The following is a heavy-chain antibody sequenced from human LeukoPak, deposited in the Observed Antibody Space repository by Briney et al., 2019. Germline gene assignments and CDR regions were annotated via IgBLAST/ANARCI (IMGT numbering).Heavy chain of an antibody. Sequence: GGSLRLSCAASGFTFSCYNMNWVRQAPGKGLEWVSSITSSSNYIYYADSAKGRFTISRDNAKNSLYLQMNSLRAEDTTVYYCARDCWDYGSGSYCGIDYWGQGTLVTVSS. V-gene: IGHV3-21*03. D-gene: IGHD3-10*01. CDR3: ARDCWDYGSGSYCGIDY. CDR2: ITSSSNYI. J-gene: IGHJ4*02. CDR1: GFTFSCYN.